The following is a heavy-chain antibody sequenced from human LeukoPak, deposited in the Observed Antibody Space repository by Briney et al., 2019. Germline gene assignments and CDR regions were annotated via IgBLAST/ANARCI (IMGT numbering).Heavy chain of an antibody. Sequence: SETLSLTCSFSGGSISSYYWSWIRQPAGKGLEWIGRIHTSESTNYNPSLKSRVTMSVDTSKNQFSLKLKSVTAADTAVYYCARDEYYYGSGSYRYDYWGQGTLVTVSS. CDR2: IHTSEST. CDR1: GGSISSYY. CDR3: ARDEYYYGSGSYRYDY. D-gene: IGHD3-10*01. J-gene: IGHJ4*02. V-gene: IGHV4-4*07.